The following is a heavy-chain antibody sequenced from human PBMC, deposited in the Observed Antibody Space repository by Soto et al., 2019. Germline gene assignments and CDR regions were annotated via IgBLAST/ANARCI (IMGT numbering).Heavy chain of an antibody. CDR3: ARRDGDFHYYYGMDV. V-gene: IGHV5-51*01. CDR2: IYPGDSDT. Sequence: PGESLKISCKGSGSSFTSYWIGWVRQMPGKGLEWMGIIYPGDSDTRYSPSFQGQVTISADKSISTAYLQWSSLKASDTAMYYCARRDGDFHYYYGMDVWGQGTTVTVSS. CDR1: GSSFTSYW. D-gene: IGHD2-21*02. J-gene: IGHJ6*02.